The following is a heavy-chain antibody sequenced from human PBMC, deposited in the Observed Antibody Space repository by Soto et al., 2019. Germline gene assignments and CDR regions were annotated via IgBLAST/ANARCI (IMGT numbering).Heavy chain of an antibody. CDR1: GFTVSSNY. D-gene: IGHD3-16*01. Sequence: GGSLRLSCAASGFTVSSNYMSWVRQAPGKGLEWVSVIYSGGSTYYADSVKGRFTISRDNSKNTLYLQMNSLRAEDTAVYYCARELGGYEIRPYFDYWGQGTLVTVSS. J-gene: IGHJ4*02. V-gene: IGHV3-66*01. CDR3: ARELGGYEIRPYFDY. CDR2: IYSGGST.